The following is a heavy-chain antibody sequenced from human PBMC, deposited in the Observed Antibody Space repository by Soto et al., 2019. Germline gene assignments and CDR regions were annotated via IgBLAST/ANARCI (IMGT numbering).Heavy chain of an antibody. D-gene: IGHD1-26*01. V-gene: IGHV1-46*01. CDR2: INPSGGSI. CDR1: GYTFTTYY. CDR3: ARDRGRGGSYYIYFYGMDV. Sequence: QVQVVQSGAEVKKPGASEKVSCKASGYTFTTYYIHWVRQAPGQGLEWMGVINPSGGSINYAQKFQGRXTXTXDXPTSTVYMELSSLRSEDTAVYYCARDRGRGGSYYIYFYGMDVWGQGTTVTVSS. J-gene: IGHJ6*02.